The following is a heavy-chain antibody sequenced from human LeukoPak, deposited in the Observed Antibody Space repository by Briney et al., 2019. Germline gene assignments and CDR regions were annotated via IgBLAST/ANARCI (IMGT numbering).Heavy chain of an antibody. D-gene: IGHD3-22*01. Sequence: ASVKVSCKASGYTFTGYYMHWVRQAPGQGLEWMGWINPNSGGTNYAQKFQGRVTMTRDTSISTAYMELSRLRSDDTAVYYCTGGGYYDSSGYYLGYAFDIWGQGTMVTVSS. CDR1: GYTFTGYY. CDR3: TGGGYYDSSGYYLGYAFDI. CDR2: INPNSGGT. J-gene: IGHJ3*02. V-gene: IGHV1-2*02.